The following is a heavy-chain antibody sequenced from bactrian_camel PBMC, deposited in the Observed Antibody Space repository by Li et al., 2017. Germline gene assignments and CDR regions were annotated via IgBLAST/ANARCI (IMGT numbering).Heavy chain of an antibody. V-gene: IGHV3S63*01. CDR2: ISSDRTT. Sequence: HVQLVESGGGSVQAGGSLRLSCAASGFTFDDHDMGWFRQAHGDGCELVSTISSDRTTYYADSVKGRFTISRDNAKNTVYLQMSSLTPDDTAMYYCAAGTGPTGAKIWGGCWYNHWGQGTQVTVS. CDR1: GFTFDDHD. CDR3: AAGTGPTGAKIWGGCWYNH. D-gene: IGHD6*01. J-gene: IGHJ4*01.